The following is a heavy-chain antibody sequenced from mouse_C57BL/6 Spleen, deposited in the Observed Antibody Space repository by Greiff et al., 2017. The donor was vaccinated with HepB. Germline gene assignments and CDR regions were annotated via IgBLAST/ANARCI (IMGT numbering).Heavy chain of an antibody. J-gene: IGHJ4*01. CDR2: IDPETGGT. CDR3: TRSQTGTGAMDY. CDR1: GYTFTDYE. D-gene: IGHD4-1*01. V-gene: IGHV1-15*01. Sequence: QVQLQQSGAVLVRPGASVTLSCKASGYTFTDYEMHWVKQTPVHGLEWIGAIDPETGGTAYNQKFKGKAILTADKSSSTAYMELRSLTSEDSAVYYCTRSQTGTGAMDYWGQGTSVTVSS.